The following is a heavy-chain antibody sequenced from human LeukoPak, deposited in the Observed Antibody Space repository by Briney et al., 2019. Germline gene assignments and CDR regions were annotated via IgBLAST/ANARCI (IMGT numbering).Heavy chain of an antibody. CDR2: ISAYNGNT. Sequence: ASVKVSCKASGYTFTSYGISWVRQAPGQGLEWMGWISAYNGNTNYAQKLQGRVTMTTDTSTSTAYMELRSLRSDDTAVYYCASSREKYQLLWFDPWGQGTLVTVSS. CDR3: ASSREKYQLLWFDP. J-gene: IGHJ5*02. CDR1: GYTFTSYG. D-gene: IGHD2-2*01. V-gene: IGHV1-18*01.